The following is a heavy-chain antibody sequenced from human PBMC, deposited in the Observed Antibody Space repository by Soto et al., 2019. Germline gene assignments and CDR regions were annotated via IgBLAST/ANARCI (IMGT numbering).Heavy chain of an antibody. CDR3: ARGAMGARITIFGVVNHTTVKYYYMDV. D-gene: IGHD3-3*01. CDR1: GVSISSGGYY. J-gene: IGHJ6*03. V-gene: IGHV4-31*03. Sequence: PSETLSLTCTVSGVSISSGGYYWSWIRQHPGKGLEWIGYIYYTGSTYYNPSLKSRVTISVDTSKNQFSLKLSSVTAADTAVYYCARGAMGARITIFGVVNHTTVKYYYMDVWGKGTTVTVSS. CDR2: IYYTGST.